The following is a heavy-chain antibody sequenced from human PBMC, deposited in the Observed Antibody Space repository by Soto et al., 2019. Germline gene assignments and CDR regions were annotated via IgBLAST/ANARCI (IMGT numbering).Heavy chain of an antibody. Sequence: ASVKVSCKASGYTFTSYGISWVRQAPGQGLEWMGWISAYNGNTNYAQKLQGRVTMTTDTSTSTAYMELRSLRSDDTAVYYCARESITIFGVVLIRDYYYGMDVWGQGTTVTVSS. D-gene: IGHD3-3*01. V-gene: IGHV1-18*01. CDR3: ARESITIFGVVLIRDYYYGMDV. CDR2: ISAYNGNT. CDR1: GYTFTSYG. J-gene: IGHJ6*02.